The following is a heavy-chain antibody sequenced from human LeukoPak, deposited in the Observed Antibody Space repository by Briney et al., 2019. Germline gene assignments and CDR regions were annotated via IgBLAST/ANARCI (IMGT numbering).Heavy chain of an antibody. Sequence: GGSLRLSCAASGFTFSSYSMNWVRQAPGKGLEWVSSISSSSSYIYYADSVKGRFTISRDNAKNSLYLQMNSLRAEDTAVYYCARDPMTDSGSSYSDFDYWGQGTLVTVSS. CDR3: ARDPMTDSGSSYSDFDY. D-gene: IGHD1-26*01. V-gene: IGHV3-21*01. CDR2: ISSSSSYI. J-gene: IGHJ4*02. CDR1: GFTFSSYS.